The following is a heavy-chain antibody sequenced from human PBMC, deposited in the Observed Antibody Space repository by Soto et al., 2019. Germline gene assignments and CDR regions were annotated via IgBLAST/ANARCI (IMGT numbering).Heavy chain of an antibody. Sequence: PXATLSLPCTVSGGSFSSGSFYWSWIRQPPGKGLEWIGYIYYSGSTNYNPSLKSRVTISVDTSKNQFSLKLSSVTAADTAVYYCARKGGAARGFDYWGQGTLVTVSS. J-gene: IGHJ4*02. CDR2: IYYSGST. CDR1: GGSFSSGSFY. V-gene: IGHV4-61*01. CDR3: ARKGGAARGFDY. D-gene: IGHD6-6*01.